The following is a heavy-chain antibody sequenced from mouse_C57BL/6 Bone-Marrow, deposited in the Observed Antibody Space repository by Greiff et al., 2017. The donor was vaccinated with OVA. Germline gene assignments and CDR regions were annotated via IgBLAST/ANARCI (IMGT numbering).Heavy chain of an antibody. J-gene: IGHJ4*01. CDR2: INPGSGGT. CDR1: GYAFTNYL. D-gene: IGHD2-5*01. V-gene: IGHV1-54*01. CDR3: ARTYYSNYPYAMDY. Sequence: LQQSGAELVRPGTSVKVSCKASGYAFTNYLIEWVKQRPGQGLEWIGVINPGSGGTNYNEKFKGKATLTADKSSSTAYMQLSSLTSEDSAVYFCARTYYSNYPYAMDYWGQGTSVTVSS.